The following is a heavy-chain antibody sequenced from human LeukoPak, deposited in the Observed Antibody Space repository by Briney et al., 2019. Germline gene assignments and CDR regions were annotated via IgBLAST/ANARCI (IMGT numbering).Heavy chain of an antibody. D-gene: IGHD4-17*01. CDR1: GFTFSSYS. Sequence: GGSLRLSCAASGFTFSSYSMNWARQAPGKGLEWVSYISSSSSTIYYADSVKGRFTISRDNAKNSLYLRMNSLRAEDTAVYYCARKSYGDYDDYWGQGTLVTVSS. CDR2: ISSSSSTI. V-gene: IGHV3-48*01. J-gene: IGHJ4*02. CDR3: ARKSYGDYDDY.